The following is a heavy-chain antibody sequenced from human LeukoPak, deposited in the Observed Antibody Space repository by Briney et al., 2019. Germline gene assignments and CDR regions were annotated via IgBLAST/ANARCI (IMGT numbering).Heavy chain of an antibody. D-gene: IGHD3-10*01. CDR3: ARVRWFGELFSDY. CDR2: ISVNNADT. Sequence: ASVKVSCRASGYTFTNYGISWVRQAPGQGLQWMGWISVNNADTNYAQNFQGRVTLTTDTSTGTAYMELRSLRSDDTAVYYCARVRWFGELFSDYWGQGTLVTVSS. V-gene: IGHV1-18*01. CDR1: GYTFTNYG. J-gene: IGHJ4*02.